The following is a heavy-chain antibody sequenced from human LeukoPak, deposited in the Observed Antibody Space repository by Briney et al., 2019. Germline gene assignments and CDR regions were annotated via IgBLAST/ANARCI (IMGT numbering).Heavy chain of an antibody. CDR1: GGSISRNSYY. V-gene: IGHV4-31*11. D-gene: IGHD3-16*01. CDR3: VVDPRGDAFDF. J-gene: IGHJ3*01. Sequence: SETLSLTCAVSGGSISRNSYYWTWIRHHPGMGLEWIGYIYNSGSTYYNPSLKSRVTISLDRSRNQFSLDLTSATAADTAVYYCVVDPRGDAFDFWGQGTMVTVSS. CDR2: IYNSGST.